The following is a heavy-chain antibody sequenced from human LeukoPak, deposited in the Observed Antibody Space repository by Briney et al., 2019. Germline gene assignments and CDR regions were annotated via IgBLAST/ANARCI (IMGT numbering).Heavy chain of an antibody. V-gene: IGHV1-18*01. CDR1: GFILSNYG. CDR3: ARGFPSGKQWLTN. Sequence: ASMKVSCKASGFILSNYGINWVRQAPGQGLEWMGWISAYSNNTNYAQNLQGRVTMSTDTSTNTAYMELRSLRSDDTAVYYCARGFPSGKQWLTNWGQGTLVTVSS. D-gene: IGHD6-19*01. CDR2: ISAYSNNT. J-gene: IGHJ4*02.